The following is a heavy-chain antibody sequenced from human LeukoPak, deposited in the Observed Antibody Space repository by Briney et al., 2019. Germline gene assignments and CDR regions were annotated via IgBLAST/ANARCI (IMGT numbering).Heavy chain of an antibody. J-gene: IGHJ4*02. V-gene: IGHV4-38-2*01. CDR1: GYSISSGYY. CDR2: IYHSGST. D-gene: IGHD5-12*01. CDR3: AKVATVGNPYFDY. Sequence: PSETLSLTCAVSGYSISSGYYWGWIRQPPGKGLEWIGSIYHSGSTYYNPSLKSRVTISVDTSKNQFSLKLSSVTAADTAVYYCAKVATVGNPYFDYRGQGTLVTVSS.